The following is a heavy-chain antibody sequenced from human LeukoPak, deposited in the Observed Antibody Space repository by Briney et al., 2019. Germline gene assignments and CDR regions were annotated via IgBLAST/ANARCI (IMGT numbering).Heavy chain of an antibody. CDR2: TSAYNGNT. V-gene: IGHV1-18*01. CDR3: ARVGVATLPWYYFDY. J-gene: IGHJ4*02. Sequence: ASVKVSCKASGYTFTSYGISWVRQAPGQGLEWMGWTSAYNGNTNYAQKLQGRVTMTTDTSTSTAYMELRSLRSDDTAVYYCARVGVATLPWYYFDYWGQGTLVTASS. CDR1: GYTFTSYG. D-gene: IGHD5-12*01.